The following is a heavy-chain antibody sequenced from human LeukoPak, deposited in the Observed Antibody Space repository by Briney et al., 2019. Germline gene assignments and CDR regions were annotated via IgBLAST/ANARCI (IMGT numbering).Heavy chain of an antibody. CDR3: ARRSSGWYQDY. CDR1: GYSFTSYW. V-gene: IGHV5-51*01. D-gene: IGHD6-19*01. J-gene: IGHJ4*02. CDR2: IHPGDSDT. Sequence: GESLKISCKGSGYSFTSYWIGWVRQMPGKGLEWVGIIHPGDSDTRYSPSVQGQVTISVDKSISTAYLQWSSLEASDTAMYYCARRSSGWYQDYWGQGTLVTVSS.